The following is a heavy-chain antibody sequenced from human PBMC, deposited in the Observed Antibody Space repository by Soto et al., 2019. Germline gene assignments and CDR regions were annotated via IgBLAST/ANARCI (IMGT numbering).Heavy chain of an antibody. CDR1: GFTFSSYS. J-gene: IGHJ6*03. CDR2: ISSSSSTI. V-gene: IGHV3-48*01. CDR3: ARDRAYYEPPAAADYYYYMDV. D-gene: IGHD3-22*01. Sequence: EVQLVESGGGLLQPGGSLRLSCAASGFTFSSYSMNWVRQAPGKGLEWVSYISSSSSTIYYADSVKGRFTISRDNAKNSLYLQMNSLRAEDTAVYYCARDRAYYEPPAAADYYYYMDVWGKGTTVTVSS.